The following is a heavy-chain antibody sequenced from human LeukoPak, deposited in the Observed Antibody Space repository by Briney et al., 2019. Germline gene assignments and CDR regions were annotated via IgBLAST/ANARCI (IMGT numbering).Heavy chain of an antibody. J-gene: IGHJ4*02. CDR1: GGSFSGYY. Sequence: SETLSLTCAVYGGSFSGYYWSWIRQPPGKGLEWIGEINHSGSTNYNPSLKSRVTISVDTSKNQFSLKLSSVTAADTAVYYCARGLVDWGQGTLVTVSS. CDR3: ARGLVD. D-gene: IGHD2-2*01. V-gene: IGHV4-34*01. CDR2: INHSGST.